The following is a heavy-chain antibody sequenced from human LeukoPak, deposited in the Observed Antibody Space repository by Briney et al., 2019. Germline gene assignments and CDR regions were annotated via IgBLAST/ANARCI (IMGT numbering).Heavy chain of an antibody. D-gene: IGHD3-9*01. J-gene: IGHJ4*02. Sequence: GGSLRLSCAASGFTFSSYGMHWVRQAPGKGLEWVAVISYDGSNKYYADSVKGRFTISRDNSKNTLYLQMNSLRAEDTAVYYCANADDILTGYAAYWSQGTLVTVSS. CDR2: ISYDGSNK. CDR1: GFTFSSYG. V-gene: IGHV3-30*18. CDR3: ANADDILTGYAAY.